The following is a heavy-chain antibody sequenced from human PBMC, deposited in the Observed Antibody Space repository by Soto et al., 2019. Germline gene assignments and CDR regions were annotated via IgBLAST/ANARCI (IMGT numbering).Heavy chain of an antibody. Sequence: QVQLVQSGAEVKKPGASVRVSCKASGYTFARYGIDWVRQAPGQGLEWMGWISGHNGDTKYVQKFQGRVSMTTDTSTSTASMALRSLRSDDTAVYYCSRSGSITCYDSGMDVWGHRTTVTVSS. J-gene: IGHJ6*02. CDR1: GYTFARYG. V-gene: IGHV1-18*01. CDR3: SRSGSITCYDSGMDV. D-gene: IGHD3-10*01. CDR2: ISGHNGDT.